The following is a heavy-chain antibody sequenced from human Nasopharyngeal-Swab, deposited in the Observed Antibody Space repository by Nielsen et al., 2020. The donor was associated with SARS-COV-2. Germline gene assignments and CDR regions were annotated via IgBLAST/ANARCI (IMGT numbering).Heavy chain of an antibody. CDR3: AREGLAAASDY. V-gene: IGHV4-38-2*02. CDR1: GYSISSGYY. J-gene: IGHJ4*02. CDR2: IYHSGST. Sequence: SETLSLTCTVSGYSISSGYYWGWIRQPPGKGLEWIGSIYHSGSTYYNPSLKSRVTISVDTSKNQFSLKLSSVPAADTAVYCCAREGLAAASDYWGQGTLVTVSS. D-gene: IGHD6-13*01.